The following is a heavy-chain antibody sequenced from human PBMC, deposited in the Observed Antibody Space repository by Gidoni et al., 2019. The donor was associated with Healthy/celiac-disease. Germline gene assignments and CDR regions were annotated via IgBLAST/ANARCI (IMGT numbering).Heavy chain of an antibody. CDR2: IRSKADGGTT. J-gene: IGHJ4*02. D-gene: IGHD5-12*01. V-gene: IGHV3-49*03. CDR1: GFPFGYYA. Sequence: EVQLVESGGGLVQPGRSLRLSCTASGFPFGYYAMSWFRQAPGKGLEWGGFIRSKADGGTTEYAASVKGRFTISRDDSKSSAYLQMNSLKTEDTAVYYCTRCVDIVATTHFDYWGQGTLVTVSS. CDR3: TRCVDIVATTHFDY.